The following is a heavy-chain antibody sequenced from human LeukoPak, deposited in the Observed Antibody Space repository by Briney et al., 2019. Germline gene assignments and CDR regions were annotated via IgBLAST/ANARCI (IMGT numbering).Heavy chain of an antibody. J-gene: IGHJ6*04. V-gene: IGHV3-11*01. CDR2: INGGGTTK. Sequence: GRSQRLSCAASGFIFSDYYMNWIRQAPGKGLEWVSHINGGGTTKYYADSVRGRFTLSRDNANNTLYLQMNNLRAEDTAVYYCTRGVFSDVWGTGTTVTVSS. CDR3: TRGVFSDV. CDR1: GFIFSDYY.